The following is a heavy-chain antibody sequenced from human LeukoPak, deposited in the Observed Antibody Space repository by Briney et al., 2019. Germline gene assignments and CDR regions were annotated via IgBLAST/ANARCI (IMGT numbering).Heavy chain of an antibody. V-gene: IGHV3-23*01. CDR2: ISNSGDST. Sequence: GGSLRLSCAASGFIFSSNAMSWVRQAPGKGLEWVSGISNSGDSTYYADSVKGRFTISRDNSKNTLYLQMNSLRAEDTAVYYCAKGGPEKKYYFDYWGQGTLVTVSS. CDR3: AKGGPEKKYYFDY. CDR1: GFIFSSNA. J-gene: IGHJ4*02. D-gene: IGHD1-14*01.